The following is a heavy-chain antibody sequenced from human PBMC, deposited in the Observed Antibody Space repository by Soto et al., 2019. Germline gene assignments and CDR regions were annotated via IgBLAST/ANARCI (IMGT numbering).Heavy chain of an antibody. CDR3: AKDRRAGGNYGFDYDF. CDR1: GFTFSSYG. V-gene: IGHV3-23*01. Sequence: EVQLLESGGGLVQPGGSLRLSCAASGFTFSSYGMTWVRQAPGKGLEWVSFSSATGADTYYADSVKGRFTISRDKSKNTLYLQMTSLRADDTAVYYCAKDRRAGGNYGFDYDFWGQGALVIVSS. J-gene: IGHJ4*02. CDR2: SSATGADT. D-gene: IGHD5-12*01.